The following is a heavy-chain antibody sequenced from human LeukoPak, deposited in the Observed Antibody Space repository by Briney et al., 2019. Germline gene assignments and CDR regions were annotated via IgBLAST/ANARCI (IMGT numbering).Heavy chain of an antibody. V-gene: IGHV3-30*02. D-gene: IGHD6-6*01. J-gene: IGHJ3*01. CDR3: ASRYSSSWWNGFDL. CDR2: IRYDGNNK. CDR1: GFTFRSYD. Sequence: GGSLRLSCTASGFTFRSYDMLWVRQAPGKGLEWVAFIRYDGNNKFYVDSVKGRFTVSRDNFKSSLDLQMNSLRSEDTAMYYCASRYSSSWWNGFDLWGQGTMVTVSS.